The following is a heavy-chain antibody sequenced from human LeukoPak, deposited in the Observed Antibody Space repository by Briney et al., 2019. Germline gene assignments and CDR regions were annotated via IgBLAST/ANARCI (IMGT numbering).Heavy chain of an antibody. CDR2: ISGSGGST. Sequence: SGGSLRLSCAASGFTFSSYGMSWVRQAPGKGLEWVSAISGSGGSTYYADSVKGRFTISRDNSKSTLYLQMNSLRAEDTAVYYCAKDRHAPGRYCSSTICFPFDPWGQGTLVTVSS. V-gene: IGHV3-23*01. J-gene: IGHJ5*02. CDR3: AKDRHAPGRYCSSTICFPFDP. CDR1: GFTFSSYG. D-gene: IGHD2-2*01.